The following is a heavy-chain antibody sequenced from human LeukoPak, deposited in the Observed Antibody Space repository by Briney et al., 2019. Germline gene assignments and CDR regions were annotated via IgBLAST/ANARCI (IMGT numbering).Heavy chain of an antibody. CDR1: GFPFSNYS. V-gene: IGHV3-21*01. J-gene: IGHJ4*02. CDR3: ARGLPDVIAVAGIGYDY. D-gene: IGHD6-19*01. CDR2: ISSSSSYI. Sequence: PGGALRLSCAASGFPFSNYSMKWVRQAPGKGLEWVSSISSSSSYIYYADSVKGRFTISRDNAKKSLYLQMKSLRAEDTAVYYWARGLPDVIAVAGIGYDYWGQGTLVTVSS.